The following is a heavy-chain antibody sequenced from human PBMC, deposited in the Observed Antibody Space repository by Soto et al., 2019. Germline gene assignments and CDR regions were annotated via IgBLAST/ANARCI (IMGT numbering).Heavy chain of an antibody. Sequence: GESLKISCKGSGYSFINHWIAWVRQMPGKGLEWMGIINPGDSDIRYSPSFQGQITISADKSISTAYLQWSSLKASDTATYFCTRPQSSGWDAFDIWGQGTMVTVSS. CDR3: TRPQSSGWDAFDI. V-gene: IGHV5-51*01. J-gene: IGHJ3*02. CDR2: INPGDSDI. CDR1: GYSFINHW. D-gene: IGHD6-19*01.